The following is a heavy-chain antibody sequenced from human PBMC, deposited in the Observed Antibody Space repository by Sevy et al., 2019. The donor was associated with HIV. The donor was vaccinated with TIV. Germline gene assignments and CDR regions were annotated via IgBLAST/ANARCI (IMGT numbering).Heavy chain of an antibody. CDR2: ISSSGSII. V-gene: IGHV3-48*03. CDR3: ARVDANYDKGFDP. CDR1: GFTFRSYE. J-gene: IGHJ5*02. Sequence: GGSLRLSCEASGFTFRSYEMNWVRRAPGKGLEWVSYISSSGSIIDYADSVKGRFTISRDNAKNSLYMQMNSLRAEDTAVYYCARVDANYDKGFDPWGQGTLVTVSS. D-gene: IGHD3-22*01.